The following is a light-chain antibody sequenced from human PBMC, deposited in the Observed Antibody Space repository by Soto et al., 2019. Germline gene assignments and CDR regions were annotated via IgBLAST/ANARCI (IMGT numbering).Light chain of an antibody. V-gene: IGKV3-20*01. J-gene: IGKJ4*01. CDR3: QQYANSPLT. CDR1: QSVATNY. CDR2: DAS. Sequence: EIVLTQSPGTLSLSPGERASLSCRASQSVATNYLAWYQQKPGQALRLLISDASSRATGIPDRFSGSGSGTDFTLTISRLEAEDFAVYFCQQYANSPLTCGGGTKVEIK.